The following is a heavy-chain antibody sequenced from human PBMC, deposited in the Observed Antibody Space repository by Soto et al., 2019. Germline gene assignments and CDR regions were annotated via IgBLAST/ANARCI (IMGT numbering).Heavy chain of an antibody. CDR1: GGTFSSYT. D-gene: IGHD2-2*01. J-gene: IGHJ4*02. CDR2: IIPIPGIA. CDR3: ARAPSRYCSSTSCYVFDY. V-gene: IGHV1-69*02. Sequence: QVQLVQSGAEVKKPGSSVKVSCKASGGTFSSYTISWVRQAPGQGLEWMGRIIPIPGIANYAQKFQGRVTITADKSTSTAYMELSSLRSEDTAVYYCARAPSRYCSSTSCYVFDYWGQGTLVTVSS.